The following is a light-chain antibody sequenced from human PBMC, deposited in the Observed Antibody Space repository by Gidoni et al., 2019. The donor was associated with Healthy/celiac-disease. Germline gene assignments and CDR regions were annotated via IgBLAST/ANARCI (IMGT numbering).Light chain of an antibody. Sequence: DLQMTQSPSSLSASVGDRVTITCQASQDISNYLNWYQQKPGKAPKLLIYDASNLETGVPSRFSGSGSGTDFTFTISSLQPEDIATYYCQHYDNLPRKITFXPXTKVDIK. V-gene: IGKV1-33*01. CDR2: DAS. J-gene: IGKJ3*01. CDR1: QDISNY. CDR3: QHYDNLPRKIT.